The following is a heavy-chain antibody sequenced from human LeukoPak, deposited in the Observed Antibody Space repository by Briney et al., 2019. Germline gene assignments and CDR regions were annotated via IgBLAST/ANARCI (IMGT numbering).Heavy chain of an antibody. CDR2: IYYSGST. D-gene: IGHD1-26*01. V-gene: IGHV4-39*07. Sequence: SETLSLTCTVSGGSISISSYYWGWIRQPPGKGLEWIGSIYYSGSTYYNPSLKSRVTISVDTSKNQFSLKLSSVTAADTAVYYCARVDRRAGGIDPWGQGTLVTVSS. J-gene: IGHJ5*02. CDR1: GGSISISSYY. CDR3: ARVDRRAGGIDP.